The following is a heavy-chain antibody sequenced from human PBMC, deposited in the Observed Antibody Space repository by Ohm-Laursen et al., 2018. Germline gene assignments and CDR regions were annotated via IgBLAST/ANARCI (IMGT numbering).Heavy chain of an antibody. D-gene: IGHD2-2*01. V-gene: IGHV4-4*07. CDR1: GGSISTYY. J-gene: IGHJ6*02. Sequence: GTLSLTCTVSGGSISTYYWSWIRQPAGKGLEWIGRIYLSGSTNYNPSLKSRVTMSVDTSTNQFSLKLTSVTAADTAVYYCARDLIAYCPTTSCDNFGMDVWGQGTTVTVSS. CDR2: IYLSGST. CDR3: ARDLIAYCPTTSCDNFGMDV.